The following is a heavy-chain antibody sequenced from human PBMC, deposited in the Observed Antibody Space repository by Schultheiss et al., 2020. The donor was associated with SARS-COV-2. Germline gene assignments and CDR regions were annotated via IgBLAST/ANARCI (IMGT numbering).Heavy chain of an antibody. CDR3: ARDGVVNSESSYWGISWYFDL. Sequence: GESLKISCAASGFTFSDYWMSWIRQAPGKGLEWVANIKQDGSETYYVDSVKGRFTISRDNAKKSLHLQMNSLRAEDTAVYYCARDGVVNSESSYWGISWYFDLWGRGTLVTVSS. J-gene: IGHJ2*01. CDR1: GFTFSDYW. D-gene: IGHD1-26*01. V-gene: IGHV3-7*03. CDR2: IKQDGSET.